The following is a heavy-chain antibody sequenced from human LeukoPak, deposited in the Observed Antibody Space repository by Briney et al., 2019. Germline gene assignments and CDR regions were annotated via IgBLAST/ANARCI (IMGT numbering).Heavy chain of an antibody. D-gene: IGHD2-2*01. V-gene: IGHV3-30-3*01. CDR1: GFTFSSYA. J-gene: IGHJ6*02. CDR2: ISYDGSNK. CDR3: ARDNIVVVPAANEPQYYYYYGMDV. Sequence: GGSLRLSCAASGFTFSSYAMSWVRQAPGKGLEWVAVISYDGSNKYYADSVKGRFTISRDNAKNSLYLQMNSLRAEDTAVYYCARDNIVVVPAANEPQYYYYYGMDVWGQGTTVTVSS.